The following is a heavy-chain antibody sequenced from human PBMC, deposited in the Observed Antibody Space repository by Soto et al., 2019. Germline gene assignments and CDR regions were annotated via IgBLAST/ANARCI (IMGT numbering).Heavy chain of an antibody. CDR1: GGTFSNYA. Sequence: QVHLVQSGAEVKKPGSSVNVSCKASGGTFSNYAITWLRQAPGQGLEWVGRIIPIFGTTTVAQKFQGSVTITADESTTTAYMELSGLRSDDTAVYYCAKEGGADGYFGHWLDPWGQGTLVTVSS. J-gene: IGHJ5*02. D-gene: IGHD5-12*01. CDR3: AKEGGADGYFGHWLDP. CDR2: IIPIFGTT. V-gene: IGHV1-69*15.